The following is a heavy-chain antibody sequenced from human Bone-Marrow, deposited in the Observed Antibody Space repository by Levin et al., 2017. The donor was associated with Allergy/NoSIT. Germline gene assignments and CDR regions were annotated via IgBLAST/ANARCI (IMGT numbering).Heavy chain of an antibody. CDR3: ASLSGYTYGYGGFDI. D-gene: IGHD5-18*01. Sequence: SCTVSGGSVYGGSHYWTWIRQPAGKGLEWIGRIYTSGNPSYNPSLRGRVTISLDTSTNQFSLTLTSVTAADTAVYYCASLSGYTYGYGGFDIWGQGTMVTVSS. CDR1: GGSVYGGSHY. CDR2: IYTSGNP. V-gene: IGHV4-61*02. J-gene: IGHJ3*02.